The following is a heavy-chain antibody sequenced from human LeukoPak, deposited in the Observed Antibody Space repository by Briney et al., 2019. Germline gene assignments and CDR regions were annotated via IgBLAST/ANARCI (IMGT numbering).Heavy chain of an antibody. CDR2: ISYDGSNK. J-gene: IGHJ4*02. V-gene: IGHV3-30-3*01. CDR1: GFTFSSYA. Sequence: GGSLRLSCAASGFTFSSYAMHWVRQAPGKGLEWVAVISYDGSNKYYADSVKGRFTISRDNAKNSLYLQMNSLRAEDTAVYYCVRNFDSWGQGTLVTVSS. CDR3: VRNFDS.